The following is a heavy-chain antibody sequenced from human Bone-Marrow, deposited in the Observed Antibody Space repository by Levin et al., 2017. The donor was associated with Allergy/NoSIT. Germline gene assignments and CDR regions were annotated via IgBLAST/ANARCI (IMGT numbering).Heavy chain of an antibody. CDR3: ARISLEAMPFGELLSPDYYYYGMDV. V-gene: IGHV2-26*01. CDR1: GFSLSNARMG. CDR2: IFSNDEK. D-gene: IGHD3-10*01. J-gene: IGHJ6*02. Sequence: SGPTLVKPTETLTLTCTVSGFSLSNARMGVSWIRQPPGKALEWLAHIFSNDEKSYSTSLKSRLTISKDTSKSQVVLTMTNMDPVDTATYYCARISLEAMPFGELLSPDYYYYGMDVWGQGTTVTVSS.